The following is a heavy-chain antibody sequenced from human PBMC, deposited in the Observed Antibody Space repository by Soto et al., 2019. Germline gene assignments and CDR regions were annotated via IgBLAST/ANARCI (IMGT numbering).Heavy chain of an antibody. CDR3: SRGTDLRPFDY. D-gene: IGHD3-10*01. CDR2: TYYRSKWHN. J-gene: IGHJ4*02. V-gene: IGHV6-1*01. Sequence: SETLSLTCAISGDSVSSNSAAWYWIRQSPSRGLEWLGRTYYRSKWHNDYAVSVKSRISVDPDTSKNQFSLQLNSVTPEDTAVYYCSRGTDLRPFDYWGQGTLVT. CDR1: GDSVSSNSAA.